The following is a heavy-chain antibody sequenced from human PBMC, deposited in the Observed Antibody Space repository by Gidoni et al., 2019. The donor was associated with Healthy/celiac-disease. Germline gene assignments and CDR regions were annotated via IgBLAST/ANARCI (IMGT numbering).Heavy chain of an antibody. D-gene: IGHD5-18*01. J-gene: IGHJ6*02. CDR3: ARDIGGYSYGSFDYYYYGMDV. V-gene: IGHV4-30-4*01. CDR1: GGSIRSGDYY. Sequence: QVQLQESGPGLAKPSQTLSLTCTVFGGSIRSGDYYWSWIRQPPGKGLEWIGYIYYSGSTYYNPSLKSRVTISVDTSKNQFSLKLSSVTAADTAVYYCARDIGGYSYGSFDYYYYGMDVWGQGTTVTVSS. CDR2: IYYSGST.